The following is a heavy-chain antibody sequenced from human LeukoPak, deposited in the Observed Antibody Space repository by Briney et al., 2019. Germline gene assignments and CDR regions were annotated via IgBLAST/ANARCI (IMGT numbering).Heavy chain of an antibody. CDR1: GGTFSSYA. Sequence: SVKVSCKASGGTFSSYAISWVRQAPGQGLEWMGGIIPIFGTASYAQKFQGRVTITADESTSTAYMELSSLRSEDTAVYYCARVQWRADDAFDIWGQGTMDTVSS. V-gene: IGHV1-69*13. CDR2: IIPIFGTA. CDR3: ARVQWRADDAFDI. J-gene: IGHJ3*02. D-gene: IGHD5-24*01.